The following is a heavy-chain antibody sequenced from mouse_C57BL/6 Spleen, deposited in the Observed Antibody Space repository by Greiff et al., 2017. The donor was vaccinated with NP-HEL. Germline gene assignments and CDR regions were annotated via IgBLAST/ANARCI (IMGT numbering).Heavy chain of an antibody. CDR1: GFTFSSYG. Sequence: EVQLQESGGDLVKPGGSLKLSCAASGFTFSSYGMSWVRQTPDKRLEWVATISSGGSYTYYPDSVKGRFTISRDNAKNTLYLQMSSLKSEDTAMYYCARHSLTGPYWYFDVWGTGTTVTVSS. D-gene: IGHD4-1*01. V-gene: IGHV5-6*01. CDR3: ARHSLTGPYWYFDV. J-gene: IGHJ1*03. CDR2: ISSGGSYT.